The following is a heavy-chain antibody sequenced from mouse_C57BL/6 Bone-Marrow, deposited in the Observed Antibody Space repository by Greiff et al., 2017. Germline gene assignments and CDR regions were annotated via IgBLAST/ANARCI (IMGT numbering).Heavy chain of an antibody. D-gene: IGHD1-1*01. J-gene: IGHJ4*01. CDR2: ISSGSSTI. CDR1: GFTFSDYG. CDR3: ARSIYYGSSYDYAMVY. V-gene: IGHV5-17*01. Sequence: EVKLMESGGGLVKPGGSLKLSCAASGFTFSDYGMHWVRQAPEKGLEWVAYISSGSSTIYYADTVKGRFTISRDNAKNTLFLQMTSLRSEDTAMYYCARSIYYGSSYDYAMVYWGQGTSVTVSS.